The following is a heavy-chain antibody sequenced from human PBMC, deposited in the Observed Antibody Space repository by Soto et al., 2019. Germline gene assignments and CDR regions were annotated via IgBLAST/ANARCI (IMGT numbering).Heavy chain of an antibody. CDR1: GFTFSSYG. J-gene: IGHJ5*02. Sequence: GGSLRLSCAASGFTFSSYGMHWVRQAPGKGLEWVAVIWYDGSNKYYADSVKGRFTISRDNSKNTLYLQMNSLRAEDTAVYYCARVQAARFHVLYNWFHLWGQGTLVTVSS. V-gene: IGHV3-33*01. CDR3: ARVQAARFHVLYNWFHL. D-gene: IGHD2-15*01. CDR2: IWYDGSNK.